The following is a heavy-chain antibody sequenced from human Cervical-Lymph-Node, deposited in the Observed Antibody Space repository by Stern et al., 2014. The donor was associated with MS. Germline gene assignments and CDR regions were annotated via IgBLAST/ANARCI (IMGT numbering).Heavy chain of an antibody. Sequence: VQLVESGSEVKKPGSSVKVSCKPSGDTFSSSALSWVRQAPGQGLEWVGGLIPFFGATRYGQKFQGRVTITPEESTGTAFMELSNLTSNDTAVYYCALRRSYYVYWGQGTLITVSS. V-gene: IGHV1-69*01. D-gene: IGHD4-11*01. CDR2: LIPFFGAT. CDR3: ALRRSYYVY. CDR1: GDTFSSSA. J-gene: IGHJ4*02.